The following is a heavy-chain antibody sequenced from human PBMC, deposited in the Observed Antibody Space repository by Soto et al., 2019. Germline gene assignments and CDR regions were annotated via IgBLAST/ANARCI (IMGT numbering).Heavy chain of an antibody. CDR1: GFTFSSYG. CDR3: AKDALNSGSYYPLDY. V-gene: IGHV3-30*18. Sequence: QVQLVESGGGVVQPGRSLRLSCAASGFTFSSYGMPWVRQAPGKGLEWVAVISYDGSNKYYADSVKGRFTISRDNSQNALYLQMNSLRAEDTAVYYCAKDALNSGSYYPLDYWGQGTLVTVSS. J-gene: IGHJ4*02. D-gene: IGHD1-26*01. CDR2: ISYDGSNK.